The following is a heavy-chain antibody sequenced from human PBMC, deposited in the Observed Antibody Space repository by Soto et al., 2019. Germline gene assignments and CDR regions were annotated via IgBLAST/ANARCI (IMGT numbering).Heavy chain of an antibody. CDR2: INPNSGGT. CDR1: GYTFTGYY. Sequence: QVQLVQSGAEVKKPGASVKVSCKTSGYTFTGYYMHWVRQAPGPGLEWMGWINPNSGGTKYAQKFQGRVTMTRDTSISTAYMELSRLRSDDTAVYYCARGRAYYYYGMDVWGQGATVTVSS. V-gene: IGHV1-2*02. J-gene: IGHJ6*02. CDR3: ARGRAYYYYGMDV.